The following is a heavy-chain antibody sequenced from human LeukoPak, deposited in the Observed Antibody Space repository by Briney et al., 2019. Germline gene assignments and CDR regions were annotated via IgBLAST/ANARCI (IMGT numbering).Heavy chain of an antibody. CDR2: IYYSGST. J-gene: IGHJ5*02. D-gene: IGHD1-14*01. CDR1: GDSMSNNSYY. V-gene: IGHV4-39*01. CDR3: ASQTIRNWFDP. Sequence: SETLSLTCTVSGDSMSNNSYYWGWIRQPPGKGLERIGSIYYSGSTYYNPSLKSRVTISVDTSKNQFSLKLSSVTAADTAVYYCASQTIRNWFDPWGQGTLVTVSS.